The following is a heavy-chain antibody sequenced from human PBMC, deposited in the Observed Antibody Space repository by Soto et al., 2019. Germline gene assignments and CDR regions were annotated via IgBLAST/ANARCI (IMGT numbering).Heavy chain of an antibody. J-gene: IGHJ3*02. Sequence: GASVKVSFKASEYTFTGYYMHWVRQAPGQGLEWMGWINPNSGGTNYAQKFQGRVTMTRDTSISTAYMELSRLRSDDTAVYYCAKAYYYDGSGRYGAFDIWGQGTMVTVSS. CDR3: AKAYYYDGSGRYGAFDI. D-gene: IGHD3-22*01. V-gene: IGHV1-2*02. CDR1: EYTFTGYY. CDR2: INPNSGGT.